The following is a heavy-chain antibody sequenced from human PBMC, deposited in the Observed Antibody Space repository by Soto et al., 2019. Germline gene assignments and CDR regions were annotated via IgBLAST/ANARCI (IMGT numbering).Heavy chain of an antibody. D-gene: IGHD6-13*01. CDR2: IKEDGSSK. Sequence: QPGGSLRLSCAASGINFNDYWMSWVRRAPGKGLEWVANIKEDGSSKYYVDSVKGRFTISRENAKNSLYLQMNSLRAEDTALYYCASETWYVFDHWGQRTPVTVSS. J-gene: IGHJ4*02. CDR1: GINFNDYW. V-gene: IGHV3-7*03. CDR3: ASETWYVFDH.